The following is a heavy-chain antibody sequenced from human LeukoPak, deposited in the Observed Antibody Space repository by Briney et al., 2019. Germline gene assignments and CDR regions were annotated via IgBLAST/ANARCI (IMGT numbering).Heavy chain of an antibody. J-gene: IGHJ5*02. CDR2: INPNSGDT. CDR1: GYTFTGYY. CDR3: ARGNIVVVPPASVFDP. Sequence: ASVKVSCKASGYTFTGYYMHWVRQAPGQGLEWMGWINPNSGDTNYAQKFQGRVTMTRDTSISTANMELSRLTSDDTAVYYCARGNIVVVPPASVFDPWGQGTLVTVSS. V-gene: IGHV1-2*02. D-gene: IGHD2-2*01.